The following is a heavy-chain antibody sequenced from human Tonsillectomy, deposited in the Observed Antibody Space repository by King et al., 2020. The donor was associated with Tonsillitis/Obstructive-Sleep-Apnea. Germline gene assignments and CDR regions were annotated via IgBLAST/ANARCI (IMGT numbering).Heavy chain of an antibody. D-gene: IGHD1-26*01. Sequence: LQLVQSGPEVKKPGASVKVSCKASGYSFTIYGINWVRQAPGQGLEWMGWISVYNGDTNYAQKLQGRVTMTTDTSTSTAYMELRSLRSDDTAVYYCARVGATTRAFTYWGQGTLVTVSS. J-gene: IGHJ4*02. V-gene: IGHV1-18*01. CDR3: ARVGATTRAFTY. CDR1: GYSFTIYG. CDR2: ISVYNGDT.